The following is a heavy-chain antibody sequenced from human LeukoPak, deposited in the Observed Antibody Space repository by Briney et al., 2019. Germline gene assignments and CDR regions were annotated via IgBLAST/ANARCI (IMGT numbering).Heavy chain of an antibody. CDR2: ISGSGGNT. J-gene: IGHJ4*02. CDR1: GFTFQNYG. Sequence: GGSLRLSCAASGFTFQNYGMSWVRQAPGKGLEWVSSISGSGGNTYYGDSVKGRFTISRDNSKNTLFLRMNSLRAEDTAVYFCAKQSLYDSSGHFHYWGQGTLVTVSS. D-gene: IGHD3-22*01. V-gene: IGHV3-23*01. CDR3: AKQSLYDSSGHFHY.